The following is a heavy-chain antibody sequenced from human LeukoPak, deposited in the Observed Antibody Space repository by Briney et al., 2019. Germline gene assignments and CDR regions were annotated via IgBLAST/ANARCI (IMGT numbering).Heavy chain of an antibody. CDR2: IYYSGST. CDR3: ARDLADTAMVWGHY. Sequence: SETLSLTCTVSGYSISSGYYWGWIRQPPGKGLEWIGSIYYSGSTYYNPSLKSRVTISVDTSKNQFSLKLSSVTAADTAVYYCARDLADTAMVWGHYWGQGTLVTVSS. J-gene: IGHJ4*02. D-gene: IGHD5-18*01. V-gene: IGHV4-38-2*02. CDR1: GYSISSGYY.